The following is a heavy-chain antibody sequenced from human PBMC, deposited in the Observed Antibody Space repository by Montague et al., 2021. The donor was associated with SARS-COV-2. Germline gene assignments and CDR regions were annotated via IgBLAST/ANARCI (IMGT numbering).Heavy chain of an antibody. J-gene: IGHJ5*02. CDR2: INHSGST. CDR1: GGSFSGYY. Sequence: SETLSLTCAVYGGSFSGYYWSWIRQPPGKGLEWIGEINHSGSTNYNPSLKSRVTISVDTSKIQFSLKRSSVTAADTAVYYCARGYDYVGGSYRYLPWFDPWGQGTLVTVSS. D-gene: IGHD3-16*02. V-gene: IGHV4-34*01. CDR3: ARGYDYVGGSYRYLPWFDP.